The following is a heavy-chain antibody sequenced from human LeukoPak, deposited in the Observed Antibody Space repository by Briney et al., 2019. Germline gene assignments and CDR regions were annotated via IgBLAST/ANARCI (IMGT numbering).Heavy chain of an antibody. V-gene: IGHV4-34*01. D-gene: IGHD6-13*01. Sequence: PSETLSLTCAVYGGSFSGYYWSWIRQPPGKGLEWIGEINHSGSTNYNPSLKSRVTISVDTSKNQFSLKLSSVTAADTAVYYCARARIAAAGTAFDIWGQGTMVTVSS. CDR3: ARARIAAAGTAFDI. CDR2: INHSGST. J-gene: IGHJ3*02. CDR1: GGSFSGYY.